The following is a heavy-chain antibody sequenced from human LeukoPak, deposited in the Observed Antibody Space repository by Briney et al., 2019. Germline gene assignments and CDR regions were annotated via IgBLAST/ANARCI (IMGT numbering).Heavy chain of an antibody. Sequence: GGSLRLSCAASGFTFSSYAMSWVRQAPGKGLEWVSAISGSGSSTYYADSVKGRFTISRDNSKNTLFLQMNSLRAEDTAVYYCAKSPLDYDILTGYCDFWGQGTLVTVSS. CDR1: GFTFSSYA. J-gene: IGHJ4*02. D-gene: IGHD3-9*01. CDR2: ISGSGSST. V-gene: IGHV3-23*01. CDR3: AKSPLDYDILTGYCDF.